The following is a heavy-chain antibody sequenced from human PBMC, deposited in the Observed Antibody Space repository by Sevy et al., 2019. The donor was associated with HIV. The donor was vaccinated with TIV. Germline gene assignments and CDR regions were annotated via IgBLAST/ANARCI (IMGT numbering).Heavy chain of an antibody. D-gene: IGHD3-10*01. Sequence: GGSLRLSCAASTFTFSDYYMTWIRQAPGKGLESVSYISSRGSHIYYADSVKGRFTISRDNAKNSLYLQMNSLRAEDTAVYYCAREESYGSNFDYWGQGTLVTVSS. CDR2: ISSRGSHI. J-gene: IGHJ4*02. CDR1: TFTFSDYY. CDR3: AREESYGSNFDY. V-gene: IGHV3-11*04.